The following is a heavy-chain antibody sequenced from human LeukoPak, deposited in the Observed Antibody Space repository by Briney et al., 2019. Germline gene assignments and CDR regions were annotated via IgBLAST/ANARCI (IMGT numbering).Heavy chain of an antibody. Sequence: PSETLSLTCTVSGGSISSYYWSWIRQPPGKGLEWIGYIYYSGSTYYNPSLKSRVTISVDTSKNQFSLKLSSVTAADTAVYYCARGPDYYGSGNWFDPWGQGTLVTVSS. V-gene: IGHV4-59*08. CDR2: IYYSGST. CDR3: ARGPDYYGSGNWFDP. J-gene: IGHJ5*02. D-gene: IGHD3-10*01. CDR1: GGSISSYY.